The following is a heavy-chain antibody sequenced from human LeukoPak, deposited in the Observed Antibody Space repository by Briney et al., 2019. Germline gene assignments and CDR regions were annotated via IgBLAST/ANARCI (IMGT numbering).Heavy chain of an antibody. J-gene: IGHJ5*02. CDR2: IYYSGST. CDR1: GGSISSYY. V-gene: IGHV4-59*12. Sequence: SETLSLTCTVSGGSISSYYWSWIRQPPGKGLEWIGYIYYSGSTNYNPSLKSRVTISVDTSKNQFSLKLSSVTAADTAVYYCARGLTTVSSYNWFDPWGQGTLVTVSS. CDR3: ARGLTTVSSYNWFDP. D-gene: IGHD4-11*01.